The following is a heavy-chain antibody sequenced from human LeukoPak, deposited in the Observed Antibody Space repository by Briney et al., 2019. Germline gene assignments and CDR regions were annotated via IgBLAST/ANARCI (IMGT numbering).Heavy chain of an antibody. J-gene: IGHJ3*02. CDR2: IYHSGST. CDR3: SRVGFAEATFAFDI. V-gene: IGHV4-31*03. Sequence: SETLSLTCTVSGGSVTSGGHYWSWIRQYPGRGLDWLGNIYHSGSTYYNPSLKSRVTISVDTSTNQFSLKLSSVSATDTAVYYCSRVGFAEATFAFDIWGQGTLVTVSS. D-gene: IGHD3-10*01. CDR1: GGSVTSGGHY.